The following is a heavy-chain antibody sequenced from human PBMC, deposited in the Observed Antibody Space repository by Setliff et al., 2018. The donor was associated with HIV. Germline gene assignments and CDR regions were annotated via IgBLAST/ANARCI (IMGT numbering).Heavy chain of an antibody. CDR1: GFTVSGDS. CDR3: ATNQGFGVFGYFDN. D-gene: IGHD3-10*01. CDR2: IFTGGST. V-gene: IGHV3-53*01. J-gene: IGHJ4*02. Sequence: PGGSLRLSCAASGFTVSGDSMSWVRQAPGKGPEWLSIIFTGGSTYYPESAKGRFTISRDGSKNTLYLEINDLTADDTATYFCATNQGFGVFGYFDNWGQGTRVTVSS.